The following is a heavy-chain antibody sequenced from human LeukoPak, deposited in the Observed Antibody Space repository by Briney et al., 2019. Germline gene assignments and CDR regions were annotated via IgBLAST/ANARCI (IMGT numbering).Heavy chain of an antibody. CDR2: INAGNGNT. CDR1: GYTFTGYA. CDR3: ARDLLYGSGSYYGY. V-gene: IGHV1-3*01. Sequence: ASVKVSCKASGYTFTGYAMHWVRQAPGQRLEWMGWINAGNGNTKYSQKFQGRVTITRDTSASTAYMELSSLRSEDTAVYYCARDLLYGSGSYYGYWGQGTLVTVSS. D-gene: IGHD3-10*01. J-gene: IGHJ4*02.